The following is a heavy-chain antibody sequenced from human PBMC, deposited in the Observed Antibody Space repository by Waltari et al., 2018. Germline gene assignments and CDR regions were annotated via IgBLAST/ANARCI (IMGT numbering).Heavy chain of an antibody. CDR3: ATPPYSSSWYVTTGDYFDY. V-gene: IGHV1-24*01. CDR2: FDPEDGET. J-gene: IGHJ4*02. CDR1: GYTLTELS. D-gene: IGHD6-13*01. Sequence: QVQLVQSGAEVKKPGASVKVSCKVSGYTLTELSMHWVRQAPGKGLEWMGGFDPEDGETIYAQKFQGRVTMTEDTSTDTAYMELSSLSSEDTAVYYCATPPYSSSWYVTTGDYFDYWGQGTLVTVSS.